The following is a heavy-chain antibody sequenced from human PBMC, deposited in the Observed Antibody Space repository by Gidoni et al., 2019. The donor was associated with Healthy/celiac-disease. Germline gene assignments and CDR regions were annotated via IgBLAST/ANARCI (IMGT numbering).Heavy chain of an antibody. CDR3: TRVNTMVVVVITTFDY. Sequence: EVQLVESGGGLVKQGRSLRLSCTASGFTFGDYARSWFRQDPGKGLEWVGYIRRKAYGVTTKYAASVKGRFTISRDDSKSNAYLQMNSLKTEDTAVYYCTRVNTMVVVVITTFDYWGQGTLVTVSS. D-gene: IGHD3-22*01. V-gene: IGHV3-49*05. J-gene: IGHJ4*02. CDR2: IRRKAYGVTT. CDR1: GFTFGDYA.